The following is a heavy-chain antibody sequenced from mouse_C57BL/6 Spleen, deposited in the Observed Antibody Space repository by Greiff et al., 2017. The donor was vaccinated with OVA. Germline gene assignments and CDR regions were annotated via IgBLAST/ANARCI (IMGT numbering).Heavy chain of an antibody. CDR1: GFTITDYY. J-gene: IGHJ2*01. CDR3: TTRVYYGNYVDY. CDR2: IDPEDGDT. Sequence: VQLQESGAELVRPGASVKLSCTASGFTITDYYMHWVKQRPEQGLEWIGRIDPEDGDTYYAPKFQGKATLTADNSSNTAYLPLSSLTSEDTADYYGTTRVYYGNYVDYWGQGTTLTVSS. D-gene: IGHD2-1*01. V-gene: IGHV14-1*01.